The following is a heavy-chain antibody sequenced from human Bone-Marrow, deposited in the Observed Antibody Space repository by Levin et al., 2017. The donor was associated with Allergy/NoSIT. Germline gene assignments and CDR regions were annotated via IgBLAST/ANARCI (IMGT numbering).Heavy chain of an antibody. V-gene: IGHV1-2*04. CDR2: INPHSGDT. Sequence: ASVKVSCRASGYSFNDYYIYWLRQAPGQGLEWVGWINPHSGDTNYAQRFQGWVTMTREKSTSTAYMELTRLRSDDTGVYSCARSPNPQSYQSRTDYWFDPWGQGTLVTVSS. D-gene: IGHD1-1*01. J-gene: IGHJ5*02. CDR3: ARSPNPQSYQSRTDYWFDP. CDR1: GYSFNDYY.